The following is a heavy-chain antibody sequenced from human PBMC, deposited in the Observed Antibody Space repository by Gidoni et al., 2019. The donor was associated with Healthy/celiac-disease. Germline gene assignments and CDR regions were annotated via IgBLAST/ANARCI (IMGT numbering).Heavy chain of an antibody. CDR2: ISYDGSNK. V-gene: IGHV3-30-3*01. CDR1: GFTFSSYA. CDR3: ARGGMIVVKYYFDY. Sequence: QVQLVESGGGVVQPGRSLRLSCAASGFTFSSYAMHWVRQAPGKGLEWVAVISYDGSNKYYADSVKGRFTISRDNSKNTLYLQMNSLRAEDTAVYYCARGGMIVVKYYFDYWGQGTLVTVSS. D-gene: IGHD3-22*01. J-gene: IGHJ4*02.